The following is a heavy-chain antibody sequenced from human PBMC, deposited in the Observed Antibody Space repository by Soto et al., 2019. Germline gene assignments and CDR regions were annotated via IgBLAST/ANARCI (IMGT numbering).Heavy chain of an antibody. V-gene: IGHV1-46*01. J-gene: IGHJ4*02. CDR3: ARSRLITMVRGGPIDY. Sequence: ASVKVSCKASGYTFTSYYMHWVRQAPGQGLEWMGIINPSGGSTNYAQKFQGRVTMTTDTSTSTVYMELSSLRSEDTAVYYCARSRLITMVRGGPIDYWGQGTLVTVSS. CDR1: GYTFTSYY. D-gene: IGHD3-10*01. CDR2: INPSGGST.